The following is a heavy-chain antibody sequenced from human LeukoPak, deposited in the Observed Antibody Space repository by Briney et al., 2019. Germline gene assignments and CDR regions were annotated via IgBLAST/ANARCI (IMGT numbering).Heavy chain of an antibody. CDR1: GGSISSYY. Sequence: SETLSLTCTVSGGSISSYYWSWIRQPAGKGLEWIGRIYTSGSTNYNPSLKSRVTMSVDTSKNQFSLKLSSVTAADTAVYYCARGYCSGGSCYSLYMDVWGKGTTVTVSS. CDR3: ARGYCSGGSCYSLYMDV. J-gene: IGHJ6*03. CDR2: IYTSGST. V-gene: IGHV4-4*07. D-gene: IGHD2-15*01.